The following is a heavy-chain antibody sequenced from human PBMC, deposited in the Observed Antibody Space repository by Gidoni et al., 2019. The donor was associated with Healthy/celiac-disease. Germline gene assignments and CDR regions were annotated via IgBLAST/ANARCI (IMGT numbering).Heavy chain of an antibody. CDR2: IRSKANSYAT. CDR1: GVNVSGDA. J-gene: IGHJ6*02. CDR3: TRPGRGFGEPYGMDV. V-gene: IGHV3-73*02. Sequence: EVQLVASGGGLVQPGGSLKLSCAASGVNVSGDAMHWVRQASVKGREWFGRIRSKANSYATVYAASVKGRFTISRDDSKNTADLQMNSLKTEDTAVYYCTRPGRGFGEPYGMDVWGQGTTVTVSS. D-gene: IGHD3-10*01.